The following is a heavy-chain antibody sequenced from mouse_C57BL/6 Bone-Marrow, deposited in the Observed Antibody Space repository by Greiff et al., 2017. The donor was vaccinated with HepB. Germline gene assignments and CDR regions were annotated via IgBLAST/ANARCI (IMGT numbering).Heavy chain of an antibody. Sequence: EVKLVESEGGLVQPGSSMKLSCTASGFTFSDYYMAWVRQVPEKGLEWVANINYDGSSTYYLDSLKSPFIISRDNAKNILYLQMSSLKSEDTATYYCARVGGLRPWFAYWGQGTLVTVSA. CDR1: GFTFSDYY. CDR2: INYDGSST. D-gene: IGHD2-4*01. CDR3: ARVGGLRPWFAY. J-gene: IGHJ3*01. V-gene: IGHV5-16*01.